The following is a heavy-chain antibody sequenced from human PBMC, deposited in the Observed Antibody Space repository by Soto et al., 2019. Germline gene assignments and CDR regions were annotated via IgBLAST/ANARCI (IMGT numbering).Heavy chain of an antibody. Sequence: PSETLSLTCTVSGGSISSYYWSWIRQPPGKGLEWIGYIYYSGSTNYNPSLKSRVTISVDTSKNQFSLKLSSVTAADTAVYYCARAWFGQLLFPLDVWGQGTTVTVAS. D-gene: IGHD3-10*01. CDR1: GGSISSYY. CDR3: ARAWFGQLLFPLDV. V-gene: IGHV4-59*01. CDR2: IYYSGST. J-gene: IGHJ6*02.